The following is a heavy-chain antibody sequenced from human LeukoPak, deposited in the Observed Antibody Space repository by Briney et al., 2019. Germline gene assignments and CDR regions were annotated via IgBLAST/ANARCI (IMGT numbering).Heavy chain of an antibody. J-gene: IGHJ4*02. V-gene: IGHV1-2*02. CDR3: ARVRYGYSTTWEPPRDYFDN. Sequence: ASVKVSCKASGYTFTSYYMHWVRQAAGQGLEWMGWNNPNSGATDYARKFQDRVTMTRDTSTNTAYMELSGLRSDDTAVYYCARVRYGYSTTWEPPRDYFDNWGQGTLVTVSS. CDR1: GYTFTSYY. CDR2: NNPNSGAT. D-gene: IGHD5-18*01.